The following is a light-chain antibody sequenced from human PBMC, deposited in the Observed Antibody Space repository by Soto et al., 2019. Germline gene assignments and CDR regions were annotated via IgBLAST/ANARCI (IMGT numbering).Light chain of an antibody. CDR2: GAS. CDR1: QSVSSSY. CDR3: QQYGSSPPYT. V-gene: IGKV3-20*01. Sequence: EIVLTQSPGTPSLSPGERATLSCMASQSVSSSYLAWYQQKPGQAPRLLIYGASSRATGIPDRFSGSGSGTDFTLTISRLEPEDFAVYYCQQYGSSPPYTFGQGTKLEIK. J-gene: IGKJ2*01.